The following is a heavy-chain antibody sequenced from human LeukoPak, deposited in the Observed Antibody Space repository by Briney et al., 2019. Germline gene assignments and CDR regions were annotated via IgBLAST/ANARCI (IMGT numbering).Heavy chain of an antibody. CDR2: IFQGGGEI. J-gene: IGHJ3*02. V-gene: IGHV3-23*01. Sequence: PGGSLRLSCAASGFTFSTFAMIWVRQPPGKGLEWVSSIFQGGGEIHYADSVKGRFTISRDNSKNTLYLQMNSLRAEDTAVYYCASPYCSSTSCYGNDAFDIWGQGTMVTVSS. CDR3: ASPYCSSTSCYGNDAFDI. CDR1: GFTFSTFA. D-gene: IGHD2-2*01.